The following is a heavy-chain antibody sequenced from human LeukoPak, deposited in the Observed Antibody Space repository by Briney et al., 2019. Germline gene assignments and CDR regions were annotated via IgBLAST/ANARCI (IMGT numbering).Heavy chain of an antibody. J-gene: IGHJ4*02. D-gene: IGHD3-22*01. V-gene: IGHV3-9*03. CDR1: GFTFDDYA. CDR2: INWNSGST. Sequence: QPGGSLRLSCAASGFTFDDYAMHWVRQAPGKGLEWVSGINWNSGSTGYAESVKGRFTISRDNAKNSLYLQMNSLRAEDMAFYYCAKSVNQYHYDTSGYYFDYWGQGTLVTVSS. CDR3: AKSVNQYHYDTSGYYFDY.